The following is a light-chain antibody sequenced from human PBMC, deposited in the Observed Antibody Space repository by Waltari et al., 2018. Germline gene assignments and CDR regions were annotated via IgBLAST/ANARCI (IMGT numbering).Light chain of an antibody. CDR1: SSGLGSYHL. CDR2: EDN. V-gene: IGLV2-23*01. CDR3: FSYAGSNIYV. Sequence: QSALTPPASVSGSPGQSITLSCAGTSSGLGSYHLFSWYQQHPGRAPKLIIYEDNKRPSGVSSRFSGSKSGNTASLTISGLQTEDEAEYYCFSYAGSNIYVFASGTKVTVL. J-gene: IGLJ1*01.